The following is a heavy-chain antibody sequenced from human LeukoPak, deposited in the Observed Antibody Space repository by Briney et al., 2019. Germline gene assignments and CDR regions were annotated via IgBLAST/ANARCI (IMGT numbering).Heavy chain of an antibody. CDR1: GFTFSSYA. V-gene: IGHV3-23*01. D-gene: IGHD6-13*01. CDR3: AKERPYSSSLNLYYFDY. CDR2: ISGSGGST. Sequence: PGRSLILSCAASGFTFSSYAMSWVRQAPGKGLEWVSAISGSGGSTYYADSVKGRFTISRDNSKNTLNLQMNSLRAEDTAVYYCAKERPYSSSLNLYYFDYWGQGTLVTVSS. J-gene: IGHJ4*02.